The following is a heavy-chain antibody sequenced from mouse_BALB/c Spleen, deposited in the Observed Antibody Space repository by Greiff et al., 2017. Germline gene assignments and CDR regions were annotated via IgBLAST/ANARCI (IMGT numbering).Heavy chain of an antibody. V-gene: IGHV14-3*02. J-gene: IGHJ3*01. CDR1: GFNIKDTY. CDR3: AHYYGSSRAWFAY. Sequence: VQLQQSGAELVKPGASVKLSCTASGFNIKDTYMHWVKQRPEQGLEWIGRIDPANGNTKYDPKFQGKATITADTSSNTAYLQLSSLTSEDTAVYYCAHYYGSSRAWFAYWGQGTLVTVSA. D-gene: IGHD1-1*01. CDR2: IDPANGNT.